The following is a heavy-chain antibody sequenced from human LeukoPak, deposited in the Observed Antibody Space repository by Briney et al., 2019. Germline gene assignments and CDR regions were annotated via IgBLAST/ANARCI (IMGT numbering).Heavy chain of an antibody. J-gene: IGHJ4*02. D-gene: IGHD3-22*01. CDR2: ISGSGGST. V-gene: IGHV3-23*01. CDR3: AKGVRRIVVAKIQEYYFDY. CDR1: GFTFSSYG. Sequence: PGGSLRLSCAASGFTFSSYGMSWVRQAPGKGLEWVSAISGSGGSTYYADSVKGRFTISRDNSKNTLYLQMNSLRAEDTAVYYCAKGVRRIVVAKIQEYYFDYWGQGTLVTVSS.